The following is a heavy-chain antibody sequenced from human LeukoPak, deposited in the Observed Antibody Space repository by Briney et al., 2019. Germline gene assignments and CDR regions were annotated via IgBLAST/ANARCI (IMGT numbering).Heavy chain of an antibody. Sequence: SETLSLTCTVSGGSISSYYWSWIRQPPGKGLEWIGYIYFRGTTNYHPSIKSRVTISVDTSKNQFSLKLTSVTTADTAVYYCARSPGAPFDYWGQGSLVTVSS. CDR3: ARSPGAPFDY. V-gene: IGHV4-59*01. CDR2: IYFRGTT. CDR1: GGSISSYY. D-gene: IGHD7-27*01. J-gene: IGHJ4*02.